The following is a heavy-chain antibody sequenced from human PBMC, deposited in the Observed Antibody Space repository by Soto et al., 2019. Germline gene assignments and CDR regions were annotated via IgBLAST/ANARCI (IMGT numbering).Heavy chain of an antibody. V-gene: IGHV1-18*01. CDR2: ISAYNGNT. Sequence: ASVKVSCKASGYTFTNFGVNWVRQAPGQGLEWMGWISAYNGNTYYAQKFQDRVTMTTDTSTSTAYMELRSLRADDTATYYCARDPRKLVHYYDSSRFYSPDYWGQGSLVTAPQ. J-gene: IGHJ4*02. CDR3: ARDPRKLVHYYDSSRFYSPDY. CDR1: GYTFTNFG. D-gene: IGHD3-22*01.